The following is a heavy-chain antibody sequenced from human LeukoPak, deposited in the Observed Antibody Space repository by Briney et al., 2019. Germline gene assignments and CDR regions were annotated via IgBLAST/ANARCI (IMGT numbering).Heavy chain of an antibody. V-gene: IGHV1-18*01. CDR3: GRDGGTYCSSTSCYTPHDYYYYYMDV. Sequence: ASVKVSCKASGYTFTSYGISWVRQAPGQGLEWMGWISAYNGNTNYAQKLQGRVTMTTDTSTSTAYMELRSLRSDDTAVYYCGRDGGTYCSSTSCYTPHDYYYYYMDVWGKGTTVTVSS. J-gene: IGHJ6*03. D-gene: IGHD2-2*02. CDR1: GYTFTSYG. CDR2: ISAYNGNT.